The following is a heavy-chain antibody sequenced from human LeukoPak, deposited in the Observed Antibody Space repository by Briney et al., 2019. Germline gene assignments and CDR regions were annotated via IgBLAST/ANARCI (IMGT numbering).Heavy chain of an antibody. Sequence: GGSLRLSCAASGFTFSSYSMNWVRQAPGKGLEWVSSISSSSSYIYYADSVKGRFTISRDNAKNSLYLQMNSLRAEDTAVYYCARDREVPARGENDYWGQGTLVTVSS. CDR1: GFTFSSYS. CDR3: ARDREVPARGENDY. CDR2: ISSSSSYI. J-gene: IGHJ4*02. V-gene: IGHV3-21*01. D-gene: IGHD2-2*01.